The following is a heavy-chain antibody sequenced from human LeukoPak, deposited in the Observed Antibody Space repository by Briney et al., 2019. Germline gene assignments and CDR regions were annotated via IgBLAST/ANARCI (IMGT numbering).Heavy chain of an antibody. CDR1: GFTFSSYG. J-gene: IGHJ6*02. V-gene: IGHV3-33*01. CDR2: IWYDADNRKFAD. Sequence: PGNSLRLSCVASGFTFSSYGMHWVRQAPGKGLEWLANIWYDADNRKFADSYADSVKGRFIISRDNAKNSLYLQLNSLRGEDTAVYYCTRGGRYQSNGMDVWGQGTTVTVS. CDR3: TRGGRYQSNGMDV. D-gene: IGHD1-26*01.